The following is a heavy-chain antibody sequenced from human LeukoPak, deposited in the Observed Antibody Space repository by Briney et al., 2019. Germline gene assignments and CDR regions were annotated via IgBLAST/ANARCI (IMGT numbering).Heavy chain of an antibody. CDR1: GGSVSSGTYY. J-gene: IGHJ4*02. CDR2: IYYSGST. Sequence: GSLRLSCTVSGGSVSSGTYYWSWIRQPPGKGLECIGNIYYSGSTNYNPSLKSRVTISVDTSKNQFSLKLSSVTAADTAVYYCARGYGSGWYFDYWGQGTLVTVSS. V-gene: IGHV4-61*01. CDR3: ARGYGSGWYFDY. D-gene: IGHD6-19*01.